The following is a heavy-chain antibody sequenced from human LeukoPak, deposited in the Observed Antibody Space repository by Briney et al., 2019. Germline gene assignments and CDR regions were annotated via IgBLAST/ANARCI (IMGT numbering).Heavy chain of an antibody. Sequence: PSQTLSPACAVYGASFSGYSTSWVRQPPGKGLEWIGGINHIVSTTYNPPPKSGVTISVDTPKNQFSLKRSSVTAVDTAVYYCARGRGEARGISMIRGVRAPSYNWFDAWGHGTLVTVSS. CDR3: ARGRGEARGISMIRGVRAPSYNWFDA. CDR1: GASFSGYS. CDR2: INHIVST. V-gene: IGHV4-34*01. J-gene: IGHJ5*01. D-gene: IGHD3-10*01.